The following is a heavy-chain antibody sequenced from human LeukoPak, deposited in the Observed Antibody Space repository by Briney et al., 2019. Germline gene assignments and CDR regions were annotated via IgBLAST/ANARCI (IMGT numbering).Heavy chain of an antibody. CDR3: AREWDIVVVPAADYYGMDV. Sequence: ASVKVSCKASGYTFTSYGISWVRQAPGQGLQWMGRINPNSGGTNYAQKFQGRVTMTRDTSISTAYMELSRLRSDDTAVYYCAREWDIVVVPAADYYGMDVWGQGTLVTVSS. CDR2: INPNSGGT. J-gene: IGHJ6*02. CDR1: GYTFTSYG. D-gene: IGHD2-2*01. V-gene: IGHV1-2*06.